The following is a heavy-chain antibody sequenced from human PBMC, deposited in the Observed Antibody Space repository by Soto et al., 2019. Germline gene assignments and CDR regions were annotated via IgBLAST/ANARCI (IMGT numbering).Heavy chain of an antibody. CDR2: ISGYNGNT. CDR3: AREGPAPYYYYGMDV. V-gene: IGHV1-18*01. J-gene: IGHJ6*02. CDR1: GYSFTTYC. Sequence: ASVKVSCKTSGYSFTTYCISWVRQAPGQGLEWMGWISGYNGNTHYTQKFQGRVSMTTDTSTSTAYMELRSLRSDDTAVYYCAREGPAPYYYYGMDVWGQGTTVTVSS.